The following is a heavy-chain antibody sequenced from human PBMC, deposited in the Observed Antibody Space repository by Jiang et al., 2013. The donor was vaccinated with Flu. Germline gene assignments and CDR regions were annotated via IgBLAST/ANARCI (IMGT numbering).Heavy chain of an antibody. CDR3: ARQYDSSGPDAFDI. J-gene: IGHJ3*02. D-gene: IGHD3-22*01. CDR2: MYYSGST. CDR1: GGSISNYY. Sequence: GLVKPSETLSLTCNVSGGSISNYYWSWIRQPPGEGLEWIGYMYYSGSTNYNPSLKSRVTISVDTSKNQVSPKLSSVTAADTAVYYCARQYDSSGPDAFDIWGQGTMVTVSS. V-gene: IGHV4-59*08.